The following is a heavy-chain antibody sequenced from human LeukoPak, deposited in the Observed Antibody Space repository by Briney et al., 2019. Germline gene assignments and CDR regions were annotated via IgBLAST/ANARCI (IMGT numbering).Heavy chain of an antibody. CDR2: IYYSGST. CDR1: GGSISSSSYY. V-gene: IGHV4-61*05. CDR3: ARGMVRGVIITGYYYYGMDV. J-gene: IGHJ6*02. D-gene: IGHD3-10*01. Sequence: PSETLSLTCTVSGGSISSSSYYWSWLRQPPGKGLEWIGYIYYSGSTNYNPSLKSRVTISVDTSKNRFSLKLSSVTAADTAVYYCARGMVRGVIITGYYYYGMDVWGQGTTVTVSS.